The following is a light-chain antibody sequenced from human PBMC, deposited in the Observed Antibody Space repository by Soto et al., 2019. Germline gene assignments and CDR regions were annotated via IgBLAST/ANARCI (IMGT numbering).Light chain of an antibody. J-gene: IGLJ3*02. V-gene: IGLV2-8*01. CDR1: SSDIGDYDY. CDR3: SSYAGSNNLV. CDR2: EVN. Sequence: QSVLTQPPSASGSPGQSVTISCTGTSSDIGDYDYVSWYQQHPGKAPKLIIYEVNKRPSGVPDRFSGSKSGNTASLIVSGLQAEDEADYYCSSYAGSNNLVFAGGTKLTVL.